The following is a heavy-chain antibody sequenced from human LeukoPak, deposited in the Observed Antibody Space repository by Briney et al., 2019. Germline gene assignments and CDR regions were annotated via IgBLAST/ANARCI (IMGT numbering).Heavy chain of an antibody. CDR3: AKETYYDILTGYYWIDY. J-gene: IGHJ4*01. V-gene: IGHV3-30*07. CDR2: ISYDGSNK. CDR1: GFTFSSYA. D-gene: IGHD3-9*01. Sequence: GGSLRLSCAASGFTFSSYAMHWVRQAPGKGLEWVAVISYDGSNKYYADSVKGRFTISRDNSKNTLYLQMNSLRAEDTAVYYCAKETYYDILTGYYWIDYWGHGTLVTVSS.